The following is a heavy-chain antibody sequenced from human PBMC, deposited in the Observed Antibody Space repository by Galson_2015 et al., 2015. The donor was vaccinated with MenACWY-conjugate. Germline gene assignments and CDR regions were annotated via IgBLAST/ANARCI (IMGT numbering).Heavy chain of an antibody. CDR3: ARVPGYSYGYYDW. D-gene: IGHD5-18*01. Sequence: SLRLSCAASGFTFSTYSMNWVRQAPGKGLEWVSYISSSSSTIYYADSVKGRFTISRDNAKNSLYLQMNTLRDEDTAVYYCARVPGYSYGYYDWWGQGTLDTVSS. CDR1: GFTFSTYS. J-gene: IGHJ4*02. CDR2: ISSSSSTI. V-gene: IGHV3-48*02.